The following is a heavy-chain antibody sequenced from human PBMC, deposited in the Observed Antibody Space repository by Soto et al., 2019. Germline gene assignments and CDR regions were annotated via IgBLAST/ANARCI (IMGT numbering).Heavy chain of an antibody. Sequence: PSETPSLTCTVPGGSISSYYWSWIRQPPGKGLEWIGYIYYSGSTNYNPSLKSRVTISVDTSKNQFSLKLSSVTAADTAVYYCARRYGYSFDYWGQGTLVTVSS. CDR3: ARRYGYSFDY. CDR2: IYYSGST. CDR1: GGSISSYY. J-gene: IGHJ4*02. D-gene: IGHD1-1*01. V-gene: IGHV4-59*08.